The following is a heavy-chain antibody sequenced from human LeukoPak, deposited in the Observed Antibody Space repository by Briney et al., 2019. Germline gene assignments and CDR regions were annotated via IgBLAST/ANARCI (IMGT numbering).Heavy chain of an antibody. CDR3: ARAQYNGNYSSGY. CDR2: INPNSGGT. Sequence: ASVKVSCKASGYTFTGYYMHWVRQAPGQGLEWMGWINPNSGGTNYAQKFQGRVTMTRDTSISTAYMELSRLRSDDTAVYYCARAQYNGNYSSGYWGQGTLVTVSS. J-gene: IGHJ4*02. CDR1: GYTFTGYY. V-gene: IGHV1-2*02. D-gene: IGHD1-7*01.